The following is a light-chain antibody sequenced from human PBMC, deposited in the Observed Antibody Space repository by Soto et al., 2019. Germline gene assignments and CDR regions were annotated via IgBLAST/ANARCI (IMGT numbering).Light chain of an antibody. J-gene: IGKJ1*01. V-gene: IGKV3-11*01. CDR2: GAS. CDR1: QSVSSY. CDR3: QQRSNWPPWT. Sequence: EIVLTQSPATLSLSPGERATLSCRASQSVSSYLAWYQQKPGQAPRLLIYGASTRATDMPGRFSGSGSGTDFALTISSLEPEDFAVYYCQQRSNWPPWTFGQGTKVDIK.